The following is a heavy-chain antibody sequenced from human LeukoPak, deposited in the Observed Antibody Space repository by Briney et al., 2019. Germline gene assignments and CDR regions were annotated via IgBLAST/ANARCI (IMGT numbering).Heavy chain of an antibody. CDR3: AKNMIVHPTPYYFDY. CDR1: RFTFSSYA. J-gene: IGHJ4*02. Sequence: GGSLRLSCAASRFTFSSYAMSWVRQAPGKGLEWVSAISGSGGSTYYADSVKGRFTISRDNSKNTLYLQMNSLRAEDTAVYYCAKNMIVHPTPYYFDYWGQGTLVTVSS. CDR2: ISGSGGST. D-gene: IGHD3-22*01. V-gene: IGHV3-23*01.